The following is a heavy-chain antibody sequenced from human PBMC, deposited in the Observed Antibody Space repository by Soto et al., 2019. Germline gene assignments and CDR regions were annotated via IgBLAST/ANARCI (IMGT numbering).Heavy chain of an antibody. Sequence: QVPLVQSGAEVKKPGSSVKVSCKASGGTFSNYAFSWVRQVPGQGLEWMGGIIPIFDTTNYAQKFQGRVTITADESTSTTYMELSSLRYDDTAVFYCARDMIPAAISYRYYAMDVW. V-gene: IGHV1-69*01. D-gene: IGHD2-2*01. J-gene: IGHJ6*01. CDR1: GGTFSNYA. CDR3: ARDMIPAAISYRYYAMDV. CDR2: IIPIFDTT.